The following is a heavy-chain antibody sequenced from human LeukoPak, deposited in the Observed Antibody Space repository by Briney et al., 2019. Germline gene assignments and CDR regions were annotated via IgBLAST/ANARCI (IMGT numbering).Heavy chain of an antibody. Sequence: GGSLRLSCAASGFTVSSSYMSWVRQAPGKGLEWVSGISANGDTTYYVDSVRGRFTISRDNSKNSVFLQMNSLRDADTAVYYCVKDFWPARDGGGYYSPFEYWGEGTLVTVSS. V-gene: IGHV3-23*01. CDR3: VKDFWPARDGGGYYSPFEY. CDR2: ISANGDTT. D-gene: IGHD3-22*01. J-gene: IGHJ4*02. CDR1: GFTVSSSY.